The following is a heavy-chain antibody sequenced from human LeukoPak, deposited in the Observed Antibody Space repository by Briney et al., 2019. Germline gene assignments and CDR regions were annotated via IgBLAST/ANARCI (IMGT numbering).Heavy chain of an antibody. V-gene: IGHV3-7*01. CDR1: GFTFSSYW. D-gene: IGHD3-22*01. Sequence: GGSLRLSCAASGFTFSSYWMSWVRQAPGKGLEWVANIKKDGSEKYYVDSVKGRFTVSRDNAKNSLYLQMNSLRAEDTAVYYCARDLYRIVVVPHYFDYWGQGTLVTVSS. CDR3: ARDLYRIVVVPHYFDY. CDR2: IKKDGSEK. J-gene: IGHJ4*02.